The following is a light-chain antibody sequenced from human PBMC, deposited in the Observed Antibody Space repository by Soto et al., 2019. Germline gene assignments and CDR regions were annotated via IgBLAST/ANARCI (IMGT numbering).Light chain of an antibody. CDR2: TSD. J-gene: IGLJ3*02. Sequence: QSVLTQPPSASGTPGQRVTVSFSGSTSNFGCHTVSWYQVLPTTGPKLLIYTSDQRPSGVPDRFSRSKSGTSASLANSGLQSEDEGEYYCAGWHDRLSGWVFGGGTKLPVL. CDR1: TSNFGCHT. V-gene: IGLV1-44*01. CDR3: AGWHDRLSGWV.